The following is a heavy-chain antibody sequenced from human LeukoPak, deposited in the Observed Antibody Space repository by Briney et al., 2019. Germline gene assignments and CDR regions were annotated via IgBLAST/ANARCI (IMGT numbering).Heavy chain of an antibody. V-gene: IGHV1-8*01. D-gene: IGHD3-10*01. CDR1: RYTFTSYD. CDR2: MNPNSGNT. J-gene: IGHJ6*03. Sequence: SVKVSCKASRYTFTSYDINWVRQATGQGLEWLGWMNPNSGNTGYAQKFQGRVTMTRNTSISTAYMELSSLRSEHTAVYYCARGSDGSGSYPPYYYYYYIDVWGKGTTVTISS. CDR3: ARGSDGSGSYPPYYYYYYIDV.